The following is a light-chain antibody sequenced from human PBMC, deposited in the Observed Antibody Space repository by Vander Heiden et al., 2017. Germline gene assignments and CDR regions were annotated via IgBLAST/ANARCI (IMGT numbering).Light chain of an antibody. V-gene: IGLV2-14*01. J-gene: IGLJ2*01. Sequence: QSALTQPASVSGSPGQSITISCTGTSRDVGGYNYVSWYQQHPGKAPKLMLYDVSNRPSGVSNRFSGSKSGNTASLTISGLQAEDEADYYCSSYTRSSTRVFGGGTKLTV. CDR3: SSYTRSSTRV. CDR1: SRDVGGYNY. CDR2: DVS.